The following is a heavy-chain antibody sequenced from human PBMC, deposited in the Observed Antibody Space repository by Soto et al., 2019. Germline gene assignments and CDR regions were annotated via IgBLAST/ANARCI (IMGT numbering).Heavy chain of an antibody. D-gene: IGHD6-19*01. CDR3: AKDPGASSDRHGGLY. J-gene: IGHJ4*02. Sequence: EVQLLESGGGLVQPGGSLSLSCAASGFTFSSYAMSWVRQAPGKGLEWVSAISGSGGSTYYADSVKGRFTISRDNSKNTLYLQMNSLRAEDTAVYYCAKDPGASSDRHGGLYWGQGTLVTVSS. CDR2: ISGSGGST. V-gene: IGHV3-23*01. CDR1: GFTFSSYA.